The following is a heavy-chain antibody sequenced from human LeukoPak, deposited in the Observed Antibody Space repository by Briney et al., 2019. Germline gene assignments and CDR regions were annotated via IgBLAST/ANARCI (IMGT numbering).Heavy chain of an antibody. V-gene: IGHV3-53*01. D-gene: IGHD6-19*01. CDR2: IYSGDNT. CDR1: GFIVSSNY. CDR3: ARVTSSGWYSMDV. Sequence: PGGSLRLSCAASGFIVSSNYMSWVRQAPGKGLEWVSVIYSGDNTYYADSVKGRFTISRDNSKNTLYLQMNSLRVEDTAAHYCARVTSSGWYSMDVWGQGTTVTVSS. J-gene: IGHJ6*02.